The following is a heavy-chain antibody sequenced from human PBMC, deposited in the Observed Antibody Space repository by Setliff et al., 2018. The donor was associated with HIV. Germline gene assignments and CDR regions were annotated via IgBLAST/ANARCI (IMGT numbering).Heavy chain of an antibody. CDR3: VRNSFDYVEEE. CDR2: IYYSGSS. CDR1: GDSVNSYNYY. Sequence: SETLSLTCKVSGDSVNSYNYYWSWIRQHPGKGLEWIGYIYYSGSSYYNPSVRSRVIMSLDTFENHFSLKLSSVTAADTAVYYCVRNSFDYVEEEWGQGTQVTVS. V-gene: IGHV4-31*03. D-gene: IGHD3-9*01. J-gene: IGHJ4*02.